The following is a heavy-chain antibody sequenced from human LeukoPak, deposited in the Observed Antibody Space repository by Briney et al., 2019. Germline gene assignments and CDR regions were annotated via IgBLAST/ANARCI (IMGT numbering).Heavy chain of an antibody. CDR1: GFTFSSYG. V-gene: IGHV3-30*02. CDR3: AKDEGGGFLTPYYMDV. D-gene: IGHD3-3*01. Sequence: GGSLRLSCAASGFTFSSYGMHWVRQAPGKGLEWVAFIRYDGSNKYYADSVKGRFTISRDNSKNTLYLQMNSLRAEDTAVYYCAKDEGGGFLTPYYMDVWGKGTTVTVS. J-gene: IGHJ6*03. CDR2: IRYDGSNK.